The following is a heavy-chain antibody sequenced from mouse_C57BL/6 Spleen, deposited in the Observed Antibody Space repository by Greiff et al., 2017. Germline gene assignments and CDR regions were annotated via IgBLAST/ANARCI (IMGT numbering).Heavy chain of an antibody. V-gene: IGHV1-85*01. D-gene: IGHD2-4*01. CDR2: IYPRDGST. J-gene: IGHJ3*01. Sequence: QVQLQQSGPELVKPGASVKLSCKASGYTFTSYDINWVKQRPGQGLEWIGWIYPRDGSTKYNEKFKGKATLTVDTSSSTAYMELHSLTSEDSAVYFCATRYDYDLFAYWGQGTLVTVSA. CDR1: GYTFTSYD. CDR3: ATRYDYDLFAY.